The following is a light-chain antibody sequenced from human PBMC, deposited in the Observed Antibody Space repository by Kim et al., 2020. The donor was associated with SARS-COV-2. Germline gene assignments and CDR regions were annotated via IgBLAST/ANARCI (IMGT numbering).Light chain of an antibody. J-gene: IGKJ4*01. CDR1: QSVSNSY. V-gene: IGKV3-20*01. Sequence: PGERATLSCRASQSVSNSYLAWYQQKPGQAPRLLIYGASSRATGIPDRFSGSGSGIDFTFSISRLEPEDFAVYYCQQYGSSPLTFGGGTKVDIK. CDR2: GAS. CDR3: QQYGSSPLT.